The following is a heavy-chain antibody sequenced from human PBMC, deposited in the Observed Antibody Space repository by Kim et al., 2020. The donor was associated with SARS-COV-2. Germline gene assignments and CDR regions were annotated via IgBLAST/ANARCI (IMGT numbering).Heavy chain of an antibody. Sequence: YEAESMKGRFTVYRDNAKNSLYLQMTSLRAEDTAVYYCARLDNSRGYYFDSWGQGSLVTVSS. V-gene: IGHV3-48*03. D-gene: IGHD3-22*01. CDR3: ARLDNSRGYYFDS. J-gene: IGHJ4*02.